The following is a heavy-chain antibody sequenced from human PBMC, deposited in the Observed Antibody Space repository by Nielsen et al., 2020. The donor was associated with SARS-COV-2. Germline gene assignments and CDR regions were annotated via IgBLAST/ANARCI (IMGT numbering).Heavy chain of an antibody. V-gene: IGHV4-34*01. CDR1: GGSFSGYY. CDR3: ARVQQLGALYYYYGMDV. D-gene: IGHD6-13*01. Sequence: GSLRLSCAVYGGSFSGYYWSWIRQPPGKGLEWIGEINHSGSTNYNPSLKSRVTISVDTSKNQFSLKLSSVTAADTAVYYCARVQQLGALYYYYGMDVWGQGTTVTVSS. CDR2: INHSGST. J-gene: IGHJ6*02.